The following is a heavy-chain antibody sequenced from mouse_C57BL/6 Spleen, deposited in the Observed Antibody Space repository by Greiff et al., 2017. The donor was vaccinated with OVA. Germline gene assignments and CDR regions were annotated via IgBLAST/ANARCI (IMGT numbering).Heavy chain of an antibody. D-gene: IGHD1-1*01. V-gene: IGHV2-9*01. CDR3: AMHYYGSSPYYYAMDY. Sequence: QVQLKESGPGLVAPSQSLSITCTVSGFSLTSYGVDWVRQPPGKGLEWLGVIWGGGSTNYNSAPMSRLSISKDNSKSQVFLKMNSLQTDDTAMYYGAMHYYGSSPYYYAMDYWGQGTSVTVSS. CDR1: GFSLTSYG. CDR2: IWGGGST. J-gene: IGHJ4*01.